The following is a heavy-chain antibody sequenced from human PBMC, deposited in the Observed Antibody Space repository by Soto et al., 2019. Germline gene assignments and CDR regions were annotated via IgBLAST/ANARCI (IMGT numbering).Heavy chain of an antibody. CDR1: VLSFNNFD. Sequence: AWTXSLTGSFYVLSFNNFDYAGIGHSPGKGREWIGEIDQSGSINYNPSLKSRVTIAEDTSRMQFSLYLIYLTAADTAVYYCARANIRYHLRDYYYPGMDVWGQGTTVTVSS. CDR3: ARANIRYHLRDYYYPGMDV. D-gene: IGHD2-2*01. CDR2: IDQSGSI. J-gene: IGHJ6*02. V-gene: IGHV4-34*01.